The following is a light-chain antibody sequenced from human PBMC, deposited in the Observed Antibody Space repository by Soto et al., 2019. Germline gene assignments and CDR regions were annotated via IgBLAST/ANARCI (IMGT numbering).Light chain of an antibody. J-gene: IGKJ1*01. Sequence: EIVLTQSPGTLSLSPGERATLSCRASQSVRDSHLAWYQQKPGQAPSLLIYETSSRATGIPDRFRGSGSGTEFALTITRVEPEDVAMYFRQQYGSSPGTFGQGTKVEI. CDR1: QSVRDSH. V-gene: IGKV3-20*01. CDR3: QQYGSSPGT. CDR2: ETS.